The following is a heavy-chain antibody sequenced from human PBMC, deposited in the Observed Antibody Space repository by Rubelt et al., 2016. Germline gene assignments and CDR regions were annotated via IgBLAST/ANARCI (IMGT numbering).Heavy chain of an antibody. J-gene: IGHJ4*02. CDR2: INHSGST. Sequence: GEINHSGSTNYNPSLKSRVTISVDTSKNQFSLKLSSVTAADTAVYYCARETSSGWYEDYWGQGTLVTVSS. V-gene: IGHV4-34*01. CDR3: ARETSSGWYEDY. D-gene: IGHD6-19*01.